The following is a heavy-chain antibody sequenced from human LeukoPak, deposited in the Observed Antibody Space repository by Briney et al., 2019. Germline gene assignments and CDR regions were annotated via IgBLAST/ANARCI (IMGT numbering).Heavy chain of an antibody. CDR2: IYYSGST. V-gene: IGHV4-31*03. Sequence: SETLSLTCTVSGGSISSGGYYWSWIRQHPGKGLEWIGYIYYSGSTYYNPSLKSRVTISVDTSKNQFSLKLSSVTAADTAVYYCARTASSGYFYFDYWGQGTLVTVSS. D-gene: IGHD3-22*01. J-gene: IGHJ4*02. CDR1: GGSISSGGYY. CDR3: ARTASSGYFYFDY.